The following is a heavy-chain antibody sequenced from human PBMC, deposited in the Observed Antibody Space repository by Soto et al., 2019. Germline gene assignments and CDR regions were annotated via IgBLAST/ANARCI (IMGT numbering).Heavy chain of an antibody. CDR1: GFTFSTYA. D-gene: IGHD2-2*01. Sequence: GGSLRLSCAASGFTFSTYAMAWVRQAPGKGLEWVSSISSSSGSTFYADSVKGRFTISRDNSENTLSLQMNSLRAEDTAVYYCAKRFRRPIVVVPAANPLGAFDIWGQGTMVTVSS. V-gene: IGHV3-23*01. CDR3: AKRFRRPIVVVPAANPLGAFDI. J-gene: IGHJ3*02. CDR2: ISSSSGST.